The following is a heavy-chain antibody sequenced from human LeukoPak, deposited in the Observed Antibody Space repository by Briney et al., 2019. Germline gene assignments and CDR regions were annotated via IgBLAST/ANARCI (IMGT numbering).Heavy chain of an antibody. CDR3: ARTPTVTTRGYYYYMDV. D-gene: IGHD4-11*01. CDR2: IYYSGST. Sequence: PSETLSLTCTVSGGSISSYYWSWIRQPPGKGLEWIGYIYYSGSTNYNPSLKSRVTISVDTSKNQFSLKLGSVTAADTAVYYCARTPTVTTRGYYYYMDVWGKGTTVTVSS. CDR1: GGSISSYY. V-gene: IGHV4-59*01. J-gene: IGHJ6*03.